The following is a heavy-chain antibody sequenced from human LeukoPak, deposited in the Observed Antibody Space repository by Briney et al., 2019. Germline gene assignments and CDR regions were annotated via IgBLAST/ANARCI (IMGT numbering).Heavy chain of an antibody. Sequence: GGSLRLSCVASGFTFSSYWMSWVRQAPGKGLEWVSVIYSGGSTYYADSVKGRFTISRDNAKNSLYLQMNSLRAEDTAVYYCASRRDGYNYNYYYYYMDVWGKGTTVTVSS. V-gene: IGHV3-66*01. J-gene: IGHJ6*03. CDR2: IYSGGST. D-gene: IGHD5-24*01. CDR3: ASRRDGYNYNYYYYYMDV. CDR1: GFTFSSYW.